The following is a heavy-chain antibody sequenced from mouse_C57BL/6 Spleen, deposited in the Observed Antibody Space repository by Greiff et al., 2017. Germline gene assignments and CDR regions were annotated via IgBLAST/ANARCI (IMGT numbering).Heavy chain of an antibody. V-gene: IGHV1-18*01. Sequence: EVKLMESGPELVKPGASVKIPCKASGYTFTDYNMDWVKQSHGKSLEWIGDINPNNGGTNYNQKFKGKATLTVDKSSSTAYMELRSLTSEDTAVYYCARGQNYYGSRDWYFDVWGTGTTVTVSS. CDR1: GYTFTDYN. CDR2: INPNNGGT. D-gene: IGHD1-1*01. J-gene: IGHJ1*03. CDR3: ARGQNYYGSRDWYFDV.